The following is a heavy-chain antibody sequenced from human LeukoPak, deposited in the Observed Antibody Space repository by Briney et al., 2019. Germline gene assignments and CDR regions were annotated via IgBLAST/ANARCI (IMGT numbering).Heavy chain of an antibody. CDR3: ARSPRSGYCSGGSCYGLTAYYFDY. J-gene: IGHJ4*02. D-gene: IGHD2-15*01. CDR1: GGSFSGYY. CDR2: INHSGST. V-gene: IGHV4-34*01. Sequence: SETLSLTCAVYGGSFSGYYWSWIRQPPGKGLEWIGEINHSGSTNYNPSLKSRVTISVDTSKNQFSLKLSSVTAADTAVYYCARSPRSGYCSGGSCYGLTAYYFDYWGQGTLVTVSS.